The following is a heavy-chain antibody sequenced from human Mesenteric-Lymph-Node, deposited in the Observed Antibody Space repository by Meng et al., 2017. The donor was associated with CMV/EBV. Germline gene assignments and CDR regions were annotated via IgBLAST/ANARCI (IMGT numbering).Heavy chain of an antibody. CDR1: DDPICSFYY. V-gene: IGHV4-39*01. CDR2: VHYTGST. D-gene: IGHD6-19*01. J-gene: IGHJ5*02. CDR3: ARPFPSWQSPRLDPFGA. Sequence: ETVPGLVTSSPTLAIAFSVSDDPICSFYYWGWIRQPPGRGLELIGSVHYTGSTYYSPSLKSRVTVSVDTSKNQFSLRLTSVTAADTAVYYCARPFPSWQSPRLDPFGAWGQGTLVTVSS.